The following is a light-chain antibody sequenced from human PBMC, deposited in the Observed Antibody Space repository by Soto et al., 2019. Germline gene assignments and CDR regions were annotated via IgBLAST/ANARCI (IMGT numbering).Light chain of an antibody. CDR2: DVS. Sequence: QSALTQPASVSGSPGQSIAISCTGTSSDVGDYNYVSWYQQHPGKAPKLMIYDVSNRPSGISNRLSGSKSGNTASLTISGLQAEDEPDYYCSSFTSSNTYVFGTGTKLTVL. CDR3: SSFTSSNTYV. J-gene: IGLJ1*01. V-gene: IGLV2-14*01. CDR1: SSDVGDYNY.